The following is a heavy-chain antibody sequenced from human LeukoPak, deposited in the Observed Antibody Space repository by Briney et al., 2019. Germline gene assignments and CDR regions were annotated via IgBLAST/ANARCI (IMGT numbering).Heavy chain of an antibody. V-gene: IGHV4-59*08. Sequence: PSQTLSLTCAVSGGSISSYYWSWIRQPPGKGLEWIGYIYYSGSTNYNPSLKSRVTISVDTSKNQFSLKLSSVTAADTAVYYCARHGHSVAGLDYWGQGTLVTVSS. J-gene: IGHJ4*02. D-gene: IGHD6-19*01. CDR2: IYYSGST. CDR3: ARHGHSVAGLDY. CDR1: GGSISSYY.